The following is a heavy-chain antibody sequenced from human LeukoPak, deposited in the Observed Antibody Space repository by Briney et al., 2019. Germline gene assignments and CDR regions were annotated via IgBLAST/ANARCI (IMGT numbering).Heavy chain of an antibody. Sequence: GGSLRLSCAASGFTFSSYWMHWVRQARGKGLVWVSRINNDGSITGYADSVEGRFTISRDNAKNTLFLQMNSLRAEDTAVYYCASGSCGGGRCYLHPEYWGQGTLVTVSS. CDR1: GFTFSSYW. CDR3: ASGSCGGGRCYLHPEY. D-gene: IGHD2-15*01. J-gene: IGHJ4*02. CDR2: INNDGSIT. V-gene: IGHV3-74*01.